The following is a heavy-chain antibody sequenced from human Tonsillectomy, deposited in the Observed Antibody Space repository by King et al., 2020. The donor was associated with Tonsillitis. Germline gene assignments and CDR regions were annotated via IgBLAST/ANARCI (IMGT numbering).Heavy chain of an antibody. CDR2: IKSELNGWTT. Sequence: EVQLVESGGALVKPGGSLRVSCAASGFTFSNAWMSWLRQAPGKGLEWVGLIKSELNGWTTDYAAPVKGRFIISRDDSQNTLFLQMNSLQTDDTAVYWCATEVDYGSGSRPAWGPGTLVTVSS. V-gene: IGHV3-15*02. CDR1: GFTFSNAW. CDR3: ATEVDYGSGSRPA. D-gene: IGHD3-10*01. J-gene: IGHJ4*02.